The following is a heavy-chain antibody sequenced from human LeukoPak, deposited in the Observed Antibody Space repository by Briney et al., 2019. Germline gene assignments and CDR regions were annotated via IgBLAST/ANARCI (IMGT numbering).Heavy chain of an antibody. D-gene: IGHD4-17*01. J-gene: IGHJ4*02. CDR3: ANYGDYQYFDY. CDR1: GFTFINYG. Sequence: GGSLRLSCAASGFTFINYGMHWVRQAPGKGLEWVAVISYDGTNKYYADSVKGRFTISRDSSKNTLYLQMNSLKTDDTAVYYCANYGDYQYFDYWGQGTPVTVSS. V-gene: IGHV3-30*18. CDR2: ISYDGTNK.